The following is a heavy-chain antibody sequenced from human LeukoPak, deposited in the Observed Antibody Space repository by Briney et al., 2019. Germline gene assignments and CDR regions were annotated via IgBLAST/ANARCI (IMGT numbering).Heavy chain of an antibody. V-gene: IGHV3-30*01. CDR2: ISYDGNNK. CDR3: ARGGIPTGPYYYFYYIDL. Sequence: RGSLRLSCAASGFTFSRNVMHWVRQAPGKGLEWVALISYDGNNKFYADSVKGRFTISRDNSRNTLYLQMNSLSGEDAAVYSCARGGIPTGPYYYFYYIDLWGKGTAVTVSS. J-gene: IGHJ6*03. CDR1: GFTFSRNV. D-gene: IGHD3-10*01.